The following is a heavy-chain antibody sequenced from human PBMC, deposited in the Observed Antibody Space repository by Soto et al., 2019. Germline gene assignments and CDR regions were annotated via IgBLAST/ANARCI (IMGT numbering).Heavy chain of an antibody. V-gene: IGHV2-5*02. Sequence: QITLKESGPTLVKPTQTLTLTCTFSGFSLSSTRMAVGWIRQPPGKALEWLALIYWDDDKRHSPFLKSRLTIATDTSKNLLVLTMSTMAPVETARYYCAHIVVAGLGYYFDYWGQGTLVTVSS. CDR1: GFSLSSTRMA. CDR2: IYWDDDK. CDR3: AHIVVAGLGYYFDY. J-gene: IGHJ4*02. D-gene: IGHD6-19*01.